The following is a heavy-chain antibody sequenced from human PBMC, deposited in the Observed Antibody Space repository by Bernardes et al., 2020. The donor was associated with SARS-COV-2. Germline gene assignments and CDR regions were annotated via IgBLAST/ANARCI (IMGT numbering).Heavy chain of an antibody. Sequence: SETLSLTCTVSGGSVSSSSWNWIRQPPGKGLEWIGYFYYTGRTNYSPSLKSRVTISTDTSKNQLSLRLSSVTAADTAVYYCGRDLNCSGGSCLLDGAVDIWGQGTMVTVSS. V-gene: IGHV4-59*02. CDR1: GGSVSSSS. J-gene: IGHJ3*02. D-gene: IGHD2-15*01. CDR2: FYYTGRT. CDR3: GRDLNCSGGSCLLDGAVDI.